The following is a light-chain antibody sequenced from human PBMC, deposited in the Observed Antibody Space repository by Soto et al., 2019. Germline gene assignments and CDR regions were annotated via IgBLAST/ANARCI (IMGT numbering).Light chain of an antibody. CDR1: QGIGNS. V-gene: IGKV1-27*01. CDR3: QKYNSAHTWT. Sequence: DIQMTQSPSSLSASVGDRVTITCRASQGIGNSLAWFQQKPGKAPNLLIYAASTSQSGVPSRFRGSGSGTDFTLTITSLQPEDVATYYCQKYNSAHTWTFGQGTKVEIK. J-gene: IGKJ1*01. CDR2: AAS.